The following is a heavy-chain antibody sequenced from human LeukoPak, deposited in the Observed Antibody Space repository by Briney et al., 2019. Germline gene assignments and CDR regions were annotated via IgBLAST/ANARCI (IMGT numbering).Heavy chain of an antibody. CDR3: ARWQVATRTFDP. Sequence: SETLSLTCTVSGGSISSYYWSWIRQPPGKGLEWIGYIYYGGSTNYNPSLKSRVTISVDTSKNQFSLKLSSVTAADTAVYYCARWQVATRTFDPWGQGTLVTVSS. V-gene: IGHV4-59*01. CDR1: GGSISSYY. CDR2: IYYGGST. J-gene: IGHJ5*02. D-gene: IGHD4-23*01.